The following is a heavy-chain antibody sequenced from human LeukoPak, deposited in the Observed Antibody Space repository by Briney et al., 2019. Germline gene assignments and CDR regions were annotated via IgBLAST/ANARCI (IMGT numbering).Heavy chain of an antibody. J-gene: IGHJ4*03. CDR3: ASRSLTLAAARCFDD. V-gene: IGHV4-34*01. D-gene: IGHD2-15*01. CDR1: GESFSAYF. CDR2: IDHRGVS. Sequence: SETLSLTCAVRGESFSAYFWSWIRQVPGKGLEWSGEIDHRGVSTYNPSLKSRATMLVDTSNNHFSLSLTSVTAADTATYYCASRSLTLAAARCFDDWGQGTVVTVSS.